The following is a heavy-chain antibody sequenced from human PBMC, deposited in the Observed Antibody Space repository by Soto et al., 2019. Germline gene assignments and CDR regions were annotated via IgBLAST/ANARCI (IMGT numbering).Heavy chain of an antibody. J-gene: IGHJ6*03. D-gene: IGHD2-2*01. CDR3: AKRYCSSTSCYAAYYMDV. Sequence: VQLLESGGGLVQPGGSLRLSCAASGFTFSSYAMSWVRQAPGKGLEWVSAISGSGGSTYYADSVKGRFTISRDNSKNTLYLQMNSLRAEDTAVYYCAKRYCSSTSCYAAYYMDVWGKGTTVTVSS. V-gene: IGHV3-23*01. CDR1: GFTFSSYA. CDR2: ISGSGGST.